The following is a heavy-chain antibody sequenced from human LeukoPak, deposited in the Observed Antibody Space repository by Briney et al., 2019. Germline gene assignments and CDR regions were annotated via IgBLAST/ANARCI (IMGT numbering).Heavy chain of an antibody. CDR2: ISGRDGST. CDR1: GFTFSSFA. D-gene: IGHD2/OR15-2a*01. J-gene: IGHJ4*02. V-gene: IGHV3-23*01. Sequence: GGSLRLSCAASGFTFSSFAMSWVRQAPGKGLEWVSGISGRDGSTYYADSVKGRFTISRGNSKNTLYLQMNSLRAEDTAVYYCARAGNTRFDYWGQGTLVTVSS. CDR3: ARAGNTRFDY.